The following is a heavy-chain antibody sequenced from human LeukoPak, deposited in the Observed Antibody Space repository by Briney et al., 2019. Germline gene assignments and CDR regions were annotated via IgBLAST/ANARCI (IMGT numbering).Heavy chain of an antibody. D-gene: IGHD3-22*01. CDR2: INWNGGST. Sequence: GGSLRLSCAASGFTFDDYGMSWVRQAPGKGLEWVSGINWNGGSTGYADSVKGRFTISRDNAKNSLYLQMNSLRAEDTALYHCARTTTNYYDSRGGFDYWGQGTLVTVSS. V-gene: IGHV3-20*01. CDR3: ARTTTNYYDSRGGFDY. J-gene: IGHJ4*02. CDR1: GFTFDDYG.